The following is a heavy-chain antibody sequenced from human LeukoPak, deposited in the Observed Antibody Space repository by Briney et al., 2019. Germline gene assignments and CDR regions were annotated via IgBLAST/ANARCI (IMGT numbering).Heavy chain of an antibody. J-gene: IGHJ4*02. Sequence: QSSETLSLTCTVSGGSFSSYYWTWIRQPPGKGLEWIAYIDYSGNTNYSPYLKSRVTISIDTSRNQFSLKLSSVTAADTAVYYCARVGSWYYFDYWGQGTLVTVSS. CDR2: IDYSGNT. D-gene: IGHD6-19*01. CDR1: GGSFSSYY. V-gene: IGHV4-59*01. CDR3: ARVGSWYYFDY.